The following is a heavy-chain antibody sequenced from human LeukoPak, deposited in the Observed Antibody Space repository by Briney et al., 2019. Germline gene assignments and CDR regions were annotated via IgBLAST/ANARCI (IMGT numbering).Heavy chain of an antibody. CDR3: ARDHYFDY. CDR1: DGSISSYY. Sequence: WETLSLTCTGSDGSISSYYWSWIRQPPGKGLEWIGYIYYSGSTNYNPSLKSRVTISVDTSKNQFSLRLSSVTAADTALYYCARDHYFDYWGQGTLVTVSS. V-gene: IGHV4-59*01. J-gene: IGHJ4*02. CDR2: IYYSGST.